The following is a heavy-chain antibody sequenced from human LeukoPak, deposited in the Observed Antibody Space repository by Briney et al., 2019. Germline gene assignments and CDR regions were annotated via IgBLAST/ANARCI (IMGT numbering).Heavy chain of an antibody. CDR3: ARDNYDSSGYYFD. CDR1: GFTFTSYA. V-gene: IGHV3-48*04. J-gene: IGHJ4*02. D-gene: IGHD3-22*01. CDR2: ISSSGSTT. Sequence: GGSLRLSCAASGFTFTSYAMNWVRQAPGKGLEWVSYISSSGSTTHYADSVKGRFTISRDNAKKSLYLQMNSLRAEDTAVCYCARDNYDSSGYYFDWGQGTLVTVSS.